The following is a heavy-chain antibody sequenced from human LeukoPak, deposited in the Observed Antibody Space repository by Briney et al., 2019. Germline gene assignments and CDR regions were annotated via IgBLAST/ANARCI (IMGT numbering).Heavy chain of an antibody. CDR3: ARDCCSGGGPLDI. D-gene: IGHD2-15*01. CDR1: GFTFSNYG. CDR2: IAVVGGNT. V-gene: IGHV3-23*01. J-gene: IGHJ4*02. Sequence: GGSLRLSCAASGFTFSNYGTAWVRQAPGKGLEWVSTIAVVGGNTHYADSVEGRFTISRQDSNNALHLQLNSLRAEDTAIYYCARDCCSGGGPLDIWGQGTLATVSS.